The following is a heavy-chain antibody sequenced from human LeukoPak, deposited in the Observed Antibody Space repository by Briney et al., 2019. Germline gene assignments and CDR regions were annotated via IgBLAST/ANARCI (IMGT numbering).Heavy chain of an antibody. CDR3: ATGGPSYCSSTSCYLGWFDP. D-gene: IGHD2-2*01. J-gene: IGHJ5*02. CDR1: GYTLTELS. Sequence: ASVKVSCKVSGYTLTELSMHWVRQAPGKGLEWMGGFDPEDGETIYAQKFQGRVTMTEDTSTDTAYMELSSLRSEDTAVYYCATGGPSYCSSTSCYLGWFDPWGQGTLVTVSS. V-gene: IGHV1-24*01. CDR2: FDPEDGET.